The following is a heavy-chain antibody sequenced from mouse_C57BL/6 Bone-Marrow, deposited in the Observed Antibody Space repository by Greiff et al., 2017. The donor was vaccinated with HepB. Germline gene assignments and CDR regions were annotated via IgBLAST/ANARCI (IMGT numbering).Heavy chain of an antibody. CDR2: IDPANGNT. CDR3: ARGGIFPYYYGSSYLYYYAMDY. D-gene: IGHD1-1*01. Sequence: EVQLQKSVAELVRPGASVKLSCTASGFNIKNTYMHWVKQRPEQGLEWIGRIDPANGNTKYAPKFQGKATITADTSSNTAYLQLSSLTSEDTAIYYCARGGIFPYYYGSSYLYYYAMDYWGQGTSVTVSS. CDR1: GFNIKNTY. J-gene: IGHJ4*01. V-gene: IGHV14-3*01.